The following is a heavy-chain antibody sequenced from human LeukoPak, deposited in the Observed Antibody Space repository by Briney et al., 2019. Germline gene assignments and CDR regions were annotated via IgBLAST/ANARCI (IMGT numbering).Heavy chain of an antibody. CDR3: ERLRRYSSTWYAYDGMDV. CDR2: IKEDGAQT. V-gene: IGHV3-7*04. Sequence: GGSLRLSCVASGFTFTSYGMSWVRQAPGGGLEWVAHIKEDGAQTYYVDSVKGRFTISRDNAKNSLYLQMNSQRADETAVYYCERLRRYSSTWYAYDGMDVWGQGTTVTVSS. CDR1: GFTFTSYG. D-gene: IGHD6-13*01. J-gene: IGHJ6*02.